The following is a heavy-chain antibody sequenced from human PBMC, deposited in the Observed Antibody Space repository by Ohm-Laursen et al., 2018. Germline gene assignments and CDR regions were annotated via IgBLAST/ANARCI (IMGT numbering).Heavy chain of an antibody. CDR1: GFTFDDYA. V-gene: IGHV3-9*01. J-gene: IGHJ6*02. CDR2: ISWSSGSI. Sequence: SLRLSCAASGFTFDDYAMHWVRQAPGKGLEWVSGISWSSGSIGYADSVKGRFTISRDNAKNSLYLQMNSLRAEDTALYYCAKDIIYDSPLGGMDVWGQGTTVTVSS. D-gene: IGHD2/OR15-2a*01. CDR3: AKDIIYDSPLGGMDV.